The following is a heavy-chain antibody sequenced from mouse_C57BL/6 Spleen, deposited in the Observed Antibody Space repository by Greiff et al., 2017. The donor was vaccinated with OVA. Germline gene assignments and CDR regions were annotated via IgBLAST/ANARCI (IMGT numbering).Heavy chain of an antibody. CDR2: IDPANGNT. V-gene: IGHV14-3*01. J-gene: IGHJ2*01. D-gene: IGHD3-2*02. Sequence: VQLQQSVAELVRPGASVKLSCTASGFTIKNTYMHWVKQRPEQGLEWIGRIDPANGNTKYAPKFQGKATITADTTSNTAYLQLSSLTSEDTAIYYCASSGYHFDYWGQGTTLTVSS. CDR1: GFTIKNTY. CDR3: ASSGYHFDY.